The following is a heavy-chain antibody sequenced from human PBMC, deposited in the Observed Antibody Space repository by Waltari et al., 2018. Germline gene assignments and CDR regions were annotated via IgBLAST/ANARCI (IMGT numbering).Heavy chain of an antibody. CDR3: AKAGCTSCYNPLVDY. J-gene: IGHJ4*02. V-gene: IGHV3-30*02. CDR2: IRSDGSNK. D-gene: IGHD2-2*02. Sequence: QVQLVESGGGVVQPGGSLRLSCAASGFTFSSYGMPCVRQAPGKGLDWVAFIRSDGSNKYYADSVKGRFTISRDNSKNTLYLQMNSLRTEDAAVYYCAKAGCTSCYNPLVDYWGQGTLVTVSP. CDR1: GFTFSSYG.